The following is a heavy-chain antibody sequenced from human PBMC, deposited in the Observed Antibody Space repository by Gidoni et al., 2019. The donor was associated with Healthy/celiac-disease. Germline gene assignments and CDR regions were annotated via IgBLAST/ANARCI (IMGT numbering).Heavy chain of an antibody. J-gene: IGHJ4*02. CDR3: ARSEIAAAPSGGYFDY. V-gene: IGHV4-39*01. D-gene: IGHD6-13*01. CDR1: GGSISSSSYY. CDR2: IYYSGST. Sequence: QLQLQESGPGLVKPSETLSLTCTVSGGSISSSSYYWGWIRQPPGKGLEWIGSIYYSGSTYYNPSLKSRVTISVDTSKNQFSLKLSSVTAADTAVYYCARSEIAAAPSGGYFDYWGQGTLVTVSS.